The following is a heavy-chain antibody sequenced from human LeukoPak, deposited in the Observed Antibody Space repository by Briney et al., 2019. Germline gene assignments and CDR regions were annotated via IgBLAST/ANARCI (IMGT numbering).Heavy chain of an antibody. CDR3: ARTIATGLKYFKD. J-gene: IGHJ4*02. CDR1: GGSICSGSYY. Sequence: PSQTLSLTCTVSGGSICSGSYYWSWIRQRPGKGLEWIGYIHYSGDTYYNPSLKSRVTISVDTSKNQFSLKLSSVTAADTAVYYCARTIATGLKYFKDWGQGSLVTVAS. D-gene: IGHD2-21*01. V-gene: IGHV4-31*03. CDR2: IHYSGDT.